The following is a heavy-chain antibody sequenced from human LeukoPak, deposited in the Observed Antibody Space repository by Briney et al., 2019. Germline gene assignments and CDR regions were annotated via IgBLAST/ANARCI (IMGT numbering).Heavy chain of an antibody. CDR2: IYSDGST. CDR1: GFSVSSND. Sequence: PGGSLRLSCTASGFSVSSNDMSWVRQAPGRGLEWVSVIYSDGSTNYADSVKGRLTISRDNTKNTVYLQMNNLRAEDTAVYYCARAETAAGSYWGQGTLVTVSS. J-gene: IGHJ4*02. D-gene: IGHD6-13*01. V-gene: IGHV3-53*01. CDR3: ARAETAAGSY.